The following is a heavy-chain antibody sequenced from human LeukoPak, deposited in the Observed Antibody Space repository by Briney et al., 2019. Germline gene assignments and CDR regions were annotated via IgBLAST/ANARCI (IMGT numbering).Heavy chain of an antibody. CDR1: GGSLSGYY. CDR3: AREAWRNALNY. Sequence: SETLSLTCAVYGGSLSGYYWSWIRQPPGKGLEWIGEINHSGSTNYNPSLKSRVTISVDTSKNQFSLKLSSVTAADTAVYYCAREAWRNALNYWGQGTLVTVSS. D-gene: IGHD5-12*01. V-gene: IGHV4-34*01. CDR2: INHSGST. J-gene: IGHJ4*02.